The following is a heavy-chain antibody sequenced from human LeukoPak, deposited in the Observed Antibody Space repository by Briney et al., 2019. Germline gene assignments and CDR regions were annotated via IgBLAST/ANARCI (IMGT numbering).Heavy chain of an antibody. Sequence: GGSLRLSCAASGFTFSSYEMNWVRRAPGKELEWVSYISSSGTTMYYAGSVKGRFTISRDNAKNTLYLQMGSLRAEDMAVYYCAREKYSSSWYLGGGYFDYWGQGTLVTVSS. J-gene: IGHJ4*02. CDR3: AREKYSSSWYLGGGYFDY. D-gene: IGHD6-13*01. CDR2: ISSSGTTM. V-gene: IGHV3-48*03. CDR1: GFTFSSYE.